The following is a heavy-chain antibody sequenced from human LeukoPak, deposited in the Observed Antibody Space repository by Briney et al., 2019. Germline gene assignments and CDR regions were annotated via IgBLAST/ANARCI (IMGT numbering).Heavy chain of an antibody. CDR1: SGSISTSNYY. V-gene: IGHV4-39*07. J-gene: IGHJ4*02. Sequence: SETLSLTCTVSSGSISTSNYYWSWIRQPPGKGLEWIGEINHSGSTNYNPSLKSRVTISVDTSKNQFSLKLSSVTAADTAVYYCARGGYSGSYGGFDYWGQGTLVTVSS. CDR2: INHSGST. CDR3: ARGGYSGSYGGFDY. D-gene: IGHD1-26*01.